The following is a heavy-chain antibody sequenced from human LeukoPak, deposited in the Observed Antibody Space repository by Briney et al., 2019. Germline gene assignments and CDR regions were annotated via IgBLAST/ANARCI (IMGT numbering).Heavy chain of an antibody. CDR2: IIPIFGTA. V-gene: IGHV1-69*06. Sequence: SVKVSCKASGGTFSSYAISWVRQAPGQGLEWMGGIIPIFGTANYAQKFQGRVTITADISTSTAYMELSSLRSEDTAVYYCARGPSGMVTYFDYWGQGTLVTVSS. CDR3: ARGPSGMVTYFDY. J-gene: IGHJ4*02. CDR1: GGTFSSYA. D-gene: IGHD3-3*01.